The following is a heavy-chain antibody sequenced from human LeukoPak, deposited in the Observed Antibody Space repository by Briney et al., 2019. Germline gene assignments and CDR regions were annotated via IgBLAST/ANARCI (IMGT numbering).Heavy chain of an antibody. Sequence: GGSLRLSCAASGFTFSSYAMTWVRQAPGKGLEWVSAISGTGGSTYYADSVKGRFRISRDNAKSSLDLEMNSLRAEDTAVYYCARAMSTFGGVRNYFDSWGQGTLVTVSS. CDR3: ARAMSTFGGVRNYFDS. CDR1: GFTFSSYA. CDR2: ISGTGGST. J-gene: IGHJ4*02. D-gene: IGHD3-16*01. V-gene: IGHV3-23*01.